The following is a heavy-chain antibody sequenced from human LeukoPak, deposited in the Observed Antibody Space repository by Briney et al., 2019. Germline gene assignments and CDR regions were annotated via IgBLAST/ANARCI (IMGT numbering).Heavy chain of an antibody. CDR1: GGSISSGDYY. Sequence: SQTLSLTCTVSGGSISSGDYYWSWIRQPPGKGLEWIGYIYYSGSTYYNPSLKSRVTISVDTSKNQFSLKLSSVTAADTAVYYCARGVSSSWYLSTYYYMDVWGKGTTVTVSS. D-gene: IGHD6-13*01. CDR2: IYYSGST. V-gene: IGHV4-30-4*08. J-gene: IGHJ6*03. CDR3: ARGVSSSWYLSTYYYMDV.